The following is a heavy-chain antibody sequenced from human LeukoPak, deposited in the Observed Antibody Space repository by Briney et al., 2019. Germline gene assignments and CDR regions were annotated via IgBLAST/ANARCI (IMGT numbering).Heavy chain of an antibody. V-gene: IGHV3-48*02. CDR2: ISSSSSTI. J-gene: IGHJ6*03. CDR1: GFTFSSYS. CDR3: ARAHGSGSYYPYYYYYMDV. Sequence: PGGSLRLSCAASGFTFSSYSMNWVRQAPGKGLEWVSYISSSSSTIYYADSVKGRFTISRDNAKNSLYLQMNSLRDEDTAVYYCARAHGSGSYYPYYYYYMDVCGKGTTVIVSS. D-gene: IGHD3-10*01.